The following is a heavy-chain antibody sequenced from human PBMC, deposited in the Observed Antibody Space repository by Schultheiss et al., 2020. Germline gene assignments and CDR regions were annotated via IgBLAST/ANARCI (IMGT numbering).Heavy chain of an antibody. D-gene: IGHD5-12*01. Sequence: WGALRLSCAASGFTFSNSVMSWVRQAPGKGLEWVSTFSGSSGYTYYADSVKGRFTISRDNSKDTLYLQMSSLRAEDTAVYHCARMSMVATYWFDPWGQGTLVTVSS. CDR1: GFTFSNSV. CDR3: ARMSMVATYWFDP. CDR2: FSGSSGYT. V-gene: IGHV3-23*01. J-gene: IGHJ5*02.